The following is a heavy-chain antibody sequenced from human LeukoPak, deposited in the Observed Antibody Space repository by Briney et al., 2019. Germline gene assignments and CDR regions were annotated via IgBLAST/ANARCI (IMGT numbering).Heavy chain of an antibody. V-gene: IGHV3-30*01. D-gene: IGHD6-6*01. J-gene: IGHJ4*02. CDR1: GFTFSSYA. CDR2: ISYDGSSK. CDR3: ARGGSEYSSSFFDY. Sequence: GRSLRLSCAASGFTFSSYAMHWVRQAPGKGLEWVAVISYDGSSKYYADSVKGRFTISRDNSKNTLYLQMNSLRAEDTAVYYCARGGSEYSSSFFDYWGQGTLVTVSS.